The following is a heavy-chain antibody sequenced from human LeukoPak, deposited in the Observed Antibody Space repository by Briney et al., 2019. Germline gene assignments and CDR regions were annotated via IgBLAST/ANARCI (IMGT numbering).Heavy chain of an antibody. J-gene: IGHJ4*02. CDR1: GFTFSSYA. CDR2: ISGSGGNT. V-gene: IGHV3-23*01. Sequence: GGSLRLSCAASGFTFSSYAMTWVHQAPGKGLEWVSGISGSGGNTYYTDSVRGRLSIPRDNSKNTLYLQVNSLRAEDTAVYYCAKGRNEARTLALDYWGQGTLVTVSS. D-gene: IGHD6-13*01. CDR3: AKGRNEARTLALDY.